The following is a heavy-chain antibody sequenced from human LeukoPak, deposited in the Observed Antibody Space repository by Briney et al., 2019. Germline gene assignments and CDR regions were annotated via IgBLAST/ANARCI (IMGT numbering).Heavy chain of an antibody. Sequence: AAVKVSCKASGYTFTVYYMHWVRQAPGQGVEWMGWINPNSGGTNYAQKFQGWVTMTRDTSISTAYMELSRLRSDDTAVYYCARGASGSYGDYWGQGTLVTVSS. CDR1: GYTFTVYY. CDR3: ARGASGSYGDY. D-gene: IGHD3-10*01. CDR2: INPNSGGT. J-gene: IGHJ4*02. V-gene: IGHV1-2*04.